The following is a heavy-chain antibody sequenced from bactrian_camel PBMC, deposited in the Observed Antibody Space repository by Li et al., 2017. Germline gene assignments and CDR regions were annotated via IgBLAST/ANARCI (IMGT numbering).Heavy chain of an antibody. Sequence: VQLVESGGGSVQPGGSLRLSCAASGSSYATLCMGWFRQAPGKEREGVASIYIAGGSTYYADSVKGRFTISHVNVKNTLYLQMNSLKPEDTAKYYCAAGRVYGFKCRWTDSTYWGQGTQVTVS. J-gene: IGHJ4*01. V-gene: IGHV3S31*01. D-gene: IGHD5*01. CDR2: IYIAGGST. CDR1: GSSYATLC. CDR3: AAGRVYGFKCRWTDSTY.